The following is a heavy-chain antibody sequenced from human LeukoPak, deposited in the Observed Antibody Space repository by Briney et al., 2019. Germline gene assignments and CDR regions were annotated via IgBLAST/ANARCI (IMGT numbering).Heavy chain of an antibody. V-gene: IGHV3-74*01. CDR3: AKTTGRADYSSDGGYYGLDV. CDR1: GFTLSSYW. D-gene: IGHD4-11*01. J-gene: IGHJ6*02. Sequence: GGSLRLCCAASGFTLSSYWIHWVRQAPGKGLVWVSRINSDGRRTTYADSVKGRFTISRDNAKNTLYLQMNSLRTEDTAVYYCAKTTGRADYSSDGGYYGLDVWGQGTTVTVSS. CDR2: INSDGRRT.